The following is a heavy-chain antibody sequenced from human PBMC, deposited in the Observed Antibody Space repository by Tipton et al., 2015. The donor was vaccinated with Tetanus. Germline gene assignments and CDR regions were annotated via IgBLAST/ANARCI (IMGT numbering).Heavy chain of an antibody. J-gene: IGHJ5*01. CDR3: ARDGWGLTNWFDS. CDR1: GGSFSGYR. V-gene: IGHV4-34*01. CDR2: IDQSGYT. Sequence: TLSLTCAVDGGSFSGYRWSWIRQAPGKGLEWIGEIDQSGYTNYRSSLKSRVTMSLDTSKSQFSLKLSSVTAADTAVYYCARDGWGLTNWFDSWGQGTLVTVSS. D-gene: IGHD4/OR15-4a*01.